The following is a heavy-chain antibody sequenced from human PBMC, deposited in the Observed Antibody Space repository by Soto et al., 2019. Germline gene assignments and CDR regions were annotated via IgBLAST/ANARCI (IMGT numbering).Heavy chain of an antibody. Sequence: QVQLQESGPGLVKPSQTLSLTCTVSGGSISSGGYYWGWIRQHPGKGLEWIGYIYYRGSTYYNPSLKSRVTISVDTCKHQFSLKLSSVTAADTAVYYCARAADGYQFDYWGQGTLVTVSS. J-gene: IGHJ4*02. CDR3: ARAADGYQFDY. V-gene: IGHV4-31*03. D-gene: IGHD5-12*01. CDR2: IYYRGST. CDR1: GGSISSGGYY.